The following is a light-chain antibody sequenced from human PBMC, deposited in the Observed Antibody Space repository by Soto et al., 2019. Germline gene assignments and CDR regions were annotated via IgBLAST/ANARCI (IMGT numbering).Light chain of an antibody. V-gene: IGKV1-27*01. CDR2: AAA. CDR3: QNYHSAPRT. J-gene: IGKJ1*01. Sequence: DIQMTQSPSSLSASVGDRVTITCRASQAIGNYLAWYQQKPGKVPKHLIYAAATLQPGVPSRFSGSGSGTDFTLTISSLQPEDVATYYCQNYHSAPRTFGQGTKVEIK. CDR1: QAIGNY.